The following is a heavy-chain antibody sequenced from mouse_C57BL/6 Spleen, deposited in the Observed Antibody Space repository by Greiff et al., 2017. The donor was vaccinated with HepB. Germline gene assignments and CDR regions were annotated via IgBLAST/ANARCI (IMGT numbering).Heavy chain of an antibody. CDR3: TVYYPLRDWYFDV. CDR1: GYTFTSYW. J-gene: IGHJ1*03. Sequence: VQLQQSGTMLARPGASVKMSCKTSGYTFTSYWMHWVKQRPGQGLEWIGAIYPGNSDTSYNQKFKGKAKLTAVTSASNAYMELSSLTNEDSAVYYCTVYYPLRDWYFDVWGTGTTVTVSS. CDR2: IYPGNSDT. D-gene: IGHD2-1*01. V-gene: IGHV1-5*01.